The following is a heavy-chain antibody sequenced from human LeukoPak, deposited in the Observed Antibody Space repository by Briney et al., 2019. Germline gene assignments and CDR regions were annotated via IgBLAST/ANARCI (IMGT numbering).Heavy chain of an antibody. CDR3: AKEGGGYQLLPFDY. CDR1: GFTFSSYA. CDR2: ISGSGGST. V-gene: IGHV3-23*01. D-gene: IGHD2-2*01. J-gene: IGHJ4*02. Sequence: GGSLRLSCAASGFTFSSYAMSWVRQDPGKGLEWVSAISGSGGSTYYADSVKGRFTIYRDNSKNALYLQMNSLRAEDTAVYYCAKEGGGYQLLPFDYRGQGTLVTVSS.